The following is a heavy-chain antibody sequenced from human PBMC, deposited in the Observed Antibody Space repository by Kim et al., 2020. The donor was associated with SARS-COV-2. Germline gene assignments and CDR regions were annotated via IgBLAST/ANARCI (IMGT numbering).Heavy chain of an antibody. CDR2: INHSGST. CDR1: GGSFSGYY. V-gene: IGHV4-34*01. J-gene: IGHJ4*02. Sequence: SETLSLTCAVYGGSFSGYYWSWIRQPPGKGLEWIGEINHSGSTNYNPSLKSRVTISVDTSKNQFSLKLSSVTAADTAVYYCASGGAFGGVIVDYWGQGTLVTVSS. CDR3: ASGGAFGGVIVDY. D-gene: IGHD3-16*02.